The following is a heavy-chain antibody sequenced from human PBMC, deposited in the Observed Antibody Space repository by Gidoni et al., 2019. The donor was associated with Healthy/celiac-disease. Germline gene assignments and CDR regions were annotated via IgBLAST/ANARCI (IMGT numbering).Heavy chain of an antibody. Sequence: EVQLVQSGAEVKKPGESLKISCKGSGYSFTSYWIGWVRQMPGKGLEWMGIIYPGDSDTRYSPSFQGQVTISADKSISTAYLQWSSLKASDTAMYYCASMGHPYYYDSSGLGAFDIWGQGTMVTVSS. V-gene: IGHV5-51*01. CDR3: ASMGHPYYYDSSGLGAFDI. CDR1: GYSFTSYW. CDR2: IYPGDSDT. D-gene: IGHD3-22*01. J-gene: IGHJ3*02.